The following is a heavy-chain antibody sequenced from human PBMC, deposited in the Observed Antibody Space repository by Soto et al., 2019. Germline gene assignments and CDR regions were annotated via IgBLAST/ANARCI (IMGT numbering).Heavy chain of an antibody. D-gene: IGHD3-22*01. CDR2: IQNVGPT. V-gene: IGHV3-66*01. Sequence: GGSLRLSCAASGFTVSSKYMSWVRQAPGKGLEWVSLIQNVGPTYYADSVKGRFAISRDDSISMVYLQMNSLKTEDTGIYYCTTDSYSSMIVVRFDYWGHGTLVTVSS. CDR3: TTDSYSSMIVVRFDY. CDR1: GFTVSSKY. J-gene: IGHJ4*01.